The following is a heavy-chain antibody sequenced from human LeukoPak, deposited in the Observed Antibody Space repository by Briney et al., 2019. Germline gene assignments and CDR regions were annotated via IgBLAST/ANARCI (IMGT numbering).Heavy chain of an antibody. Sequence: PSETLSLTCSVSGASVTSYYWNWIRQSPGKGLEWIGYMYYTGTSDYNPSLQSRITISLDTPNNKVSLTLSSVTAADTAVYYCATTREYSTNDAFDIWGQGTRVTVSS. CDR2: MYYTGTS. V-gene: IGHV4-59*02. D-gene: IGHD4-11*01. CDR1: GASVTSYY. CDR3: ATTREYSTNDAFDI. J-gene: IGHJ3*02.